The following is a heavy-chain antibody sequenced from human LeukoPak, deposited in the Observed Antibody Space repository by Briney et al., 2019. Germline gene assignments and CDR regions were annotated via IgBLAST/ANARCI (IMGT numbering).Heavy chain of an antibody. CDR2: ISGSTITI. CDR3: ARDDRSTWYSDF. CDR1: GFTFSIYS. D-gene: IGHD1-26*01. V-gene: IGHV3-48*04. Sequence: GGSLRLSCAASGFTFSIYSMSWVRQAPGKGLEWVSYISGSTITIHYADSVKGRFTISRDNAKNSLYLQMNGLRAEDTAVYYCARDDRSTWYSDFWGQGTLVTVSS. J-gene: IGHJ4*02.